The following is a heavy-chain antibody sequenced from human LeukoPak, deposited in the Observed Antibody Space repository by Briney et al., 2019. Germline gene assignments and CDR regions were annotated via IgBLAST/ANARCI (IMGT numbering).Heavy chain of an antibody. J-gene: IGHJ4*02. CDR3: ARAAGRYCSSTSCYTPPDY. D-gene: IGHD2-2*02. V-gene: IGHV4-34*01. CDR2: INHSGST. CDR1: GGSFSGYY. Sequence: SETLSLTCAVYGGSFSGYYWGWIRQPPGKGLEWIGEINHSGSTNYNPSLKSRVTISVDTSKNQFSLKLSSVTAADTAVYYCARAAGRYCSSTSCYTPPDYWGQGTLVTVSS.